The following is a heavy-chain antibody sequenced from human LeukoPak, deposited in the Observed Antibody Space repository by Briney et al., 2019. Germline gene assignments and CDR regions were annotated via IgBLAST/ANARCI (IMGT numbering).Heavy chain of an antibody. J-gene: IGHJ4*02. Sequence: PSETLSLTCTVSGGSISSGDYYWSWIRQPPGKGLEWIGYIYYSGSTYYNPSLKSRVTISVDTSKNQFSLKLSSVTAADTAVYYCARDPRTTEADYWGQGTLVTVSS. D-gene: IGHD4-17*01. CDR1: GGSISSGDYY. CDR2: IYYSGST. V-gene: IGHV4-30-4*08. CDR3: ARDPRTTEADY.